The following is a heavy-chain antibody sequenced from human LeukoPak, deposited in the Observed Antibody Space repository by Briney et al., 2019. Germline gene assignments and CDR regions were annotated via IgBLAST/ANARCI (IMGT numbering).Heavy chain of an antibody. V-gene: IGHV1-18*01. CDR3: ARAYPQGVVVVPPAIGRALAI. D-gene: IGHD2-2*02. Sequence: EASVKVSCKASGGTFSSYAISWVRQAPGQGLEGMGWISAYTGNTNYAQKLQGRVTMTTDTSTSTAYMELRSLTSDDTAMISCARAYPQGVVVVPPAIGRALAISSQGPMVTVSS. J-gene: IGHJ3*02. CDR1: GGTFSSYA. CDR2: ISAYTGNT.